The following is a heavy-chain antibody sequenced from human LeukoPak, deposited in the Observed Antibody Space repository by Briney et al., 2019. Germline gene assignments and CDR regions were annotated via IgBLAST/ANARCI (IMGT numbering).Heavy chain of an antibody. V-gene: IGHV4-38-2*01. CDR2: IYHSGST. J-gene: IGHJ6*03. D-gene: IGHD5-18*01. CDR3: ARTANTVYYYMDV. Sequence: SETLSLTCAVSGGSISSGYYWGWIRQPPGKGLEWIGSIYHSGSTYYNPSLKSRVTISVDTSKNQFSLKLSSVTAADTAVYYCARTANTVYYYMDVWGKGTTVTVSS. CDR1: GGSISSGYY.